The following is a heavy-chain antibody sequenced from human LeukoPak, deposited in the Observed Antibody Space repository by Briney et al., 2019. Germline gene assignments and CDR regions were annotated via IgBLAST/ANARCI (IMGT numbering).Heavy chain of an antibody. V-gene: IGHV3-30*02. CDR1: GFTFSSFG. CDR3: VKRGYRDYGENWFDP. CDR2: ILYDGTNK. D-gene: IGHD4-17*01. Sequence: PGGSLRLSCAASGFTFSSFGMHWVRQAPGQGLEWVAFILYDGTNKYYADSVKGRFTISRDNSKNTLSLQMNSLRAEDTAVYYCVKRGYRDYGENWFDPWGQGTQVTVSS. J-gene: IGHJ5*02.